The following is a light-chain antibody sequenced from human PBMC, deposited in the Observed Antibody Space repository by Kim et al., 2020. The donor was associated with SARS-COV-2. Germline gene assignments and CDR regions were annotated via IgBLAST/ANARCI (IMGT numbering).Light chain of an antibody. CDR2: YDS. J-gene: IGLJ3*02. CDR3: QVWDSSSDHRV. Sequence: APGKTARITCGGKNMGSKSVHWYQQKPGQAPVLVIYYDSDRPSGIPERFSGSNSGNTATLTISRVEAGDEADYYCQVWDSSSDHRVFGGGTKVTVL. V-gene: IGLV3-21*04. CDR1: NMGSKS.